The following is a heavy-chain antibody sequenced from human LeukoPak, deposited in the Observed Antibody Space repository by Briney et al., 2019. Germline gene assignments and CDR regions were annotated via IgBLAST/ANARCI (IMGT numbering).Heavy chain of an antibody. CDR2: INPNSGGT. J-gene: IGHJ4*02. D-gene: IGHD5-18*01. CDR1: GYTFTGYY. V-gene: IGHV1-2*02. CDR3: ARYDTAQLINWTFDY. Sequence: ASVKVSCKASGYTFTGYYMHWVRQAPGQGLGWMGWINPNSGGTNYEQKFQGRVTMTRITSISTAYMELSRLRSDDTAVYYCARYDTAQLINWTFDYWGQGTLVTVSS.